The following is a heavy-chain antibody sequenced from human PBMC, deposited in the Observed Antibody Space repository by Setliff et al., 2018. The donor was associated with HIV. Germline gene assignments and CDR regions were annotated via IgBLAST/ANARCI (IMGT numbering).Heavy chain of an antibody. J-gene: IGHJ6*03. Sequence: SETLSLTCTVSGGSISRSNWWSWVRQPPGKGLEWIGEIYHSGSTNHNPSLKSRVSISVDTPKNQFSLKLSSVTAADTAVYYCASGSLFIAAGSVYYYYMDVWGKGTTVTVSS. CDR3: ASGSLFIAAGSVYYYYMDV. CDR2: IYHSGST. CDR1: GGSISRSNW. D-gene: IGHD6-13*01. V-gene: IGHV4-4*02.